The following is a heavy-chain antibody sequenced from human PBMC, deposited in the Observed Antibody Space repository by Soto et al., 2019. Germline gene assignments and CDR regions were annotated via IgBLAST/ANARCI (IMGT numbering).Heavy chain of an antibody. D-gene: IGHD3-16*01. CDR2: IYSGTTT. Sequence: GGSLRLSCAASGLTVSSNYMSWVRQAPGKGLEWVSVIYSGTTTHYADSVKGRFTISRDSSKNTLYLQMNSLRAEDTAVYYCARGYWVEGYGAGTFFDYWGQGTLVTVSS. J-gene: IGHJ4*02. CDR3: ARGYWVEGYGAGTFFDY. CDR1: GLTVSSNY. V-gene: IGHV3-66*01.